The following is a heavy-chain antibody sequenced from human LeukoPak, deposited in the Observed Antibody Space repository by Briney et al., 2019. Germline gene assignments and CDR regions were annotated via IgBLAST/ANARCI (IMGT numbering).Heavy chain of an antibody. CDR1: GGSIINYY. CDR2: VHYSGST. CDR3: ARTGSTVTMLYPFDH. D-gene: IGHD4-17*01. J-gene: IGHJ4*02. Sequence: SETLSLTCTVSGGSIINYYWSWIRQPPGKGLEWIGYVHYSGSTKYNPSLKSRLTISVDTSKNQFSLKLSSVTAADTAVYYCARTGSTVTMLYPFDHWGQGTLVTVSS. V-gene: IGHV4-59*01.